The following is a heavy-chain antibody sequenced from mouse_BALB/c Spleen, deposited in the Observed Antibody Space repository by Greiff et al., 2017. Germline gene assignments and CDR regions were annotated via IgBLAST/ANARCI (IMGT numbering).Heavy chain of an antibody. CDR3: ARVQYGNPYYFDY. V-gene: IGHV1S137*01. J-gene: IGHJ2*01. CDR2: ISTYYGDA. Sequence: QVQLKESGAELVRPGVSVKISCKGSGYTFTDYAMHWVKQSHAKSLEWIGVISTYYGDASYNQKFKGKATMTVDKSSSTAYMELARLTSEDSAIYYCARVQYGNPYYFDYWGQGTTITVSS. D-gene: IGHD2-10*02. CDR1: GYTFTDYA.